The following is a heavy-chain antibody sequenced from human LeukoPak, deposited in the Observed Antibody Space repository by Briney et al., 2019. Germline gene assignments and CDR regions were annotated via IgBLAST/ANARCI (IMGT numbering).Heavy chain of an antibody. J-gene: IGHJ4*02. CDR2: IYYSGST. D-gene: IGHD4-17*01. Sequence: PSETLSLTCTVSGGSISSSSYYWGWIRQPPGKGLEWIGSIYYSGSTYYNPSLKSRVTISVDTSKNQFSLKLSSVTAADTAVYYCAREAPGDYGRRVCDYWGQGTLVTVSS. CDR3: AREAPGDYGRRVCDY. V-gene: IGHV4-39*07. CDR1: GGSISSSSYY.